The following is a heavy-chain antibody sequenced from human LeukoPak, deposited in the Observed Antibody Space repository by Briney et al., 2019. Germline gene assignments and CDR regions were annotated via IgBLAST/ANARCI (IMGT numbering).Heavy chain of an antibody. CDR2: IYYSGST. V-gene: IGHV4-38-2*02. CDR1: GYSISTGYY. CDR3: ARHVRKRGIAAAGSPGWFDP. J-gene: IGHJ5*02. Sequence: SETLSLTCTVSGYSISTGYYWDWIRQPPGKGLEWIGSIYYSGSTYFNPSLKSRVTISVDTSKNQFSLELNSVTAADTAVYYCARHVRKRGIAAAGSPGWFDPWGQGTLVTVSS. D-gene: IGHD6-13*01.